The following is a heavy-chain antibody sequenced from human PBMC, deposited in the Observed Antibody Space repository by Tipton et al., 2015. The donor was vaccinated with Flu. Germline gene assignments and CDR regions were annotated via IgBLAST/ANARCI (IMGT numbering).Heavy chain of an antibody. D-gene: IGHD1-26*01. V-gene: IGHV4-39*07. J-gene: IGHJ4*02. Sequence: TLSLTCTVSGGSISSSTYYWGWIRQPPGKGLEWIGSIYFSGSSYYNPSLKSRVTISLDTSKNQFSLNLSSVTAADTAVYYCARALRGPVGATLGYWGQGTLVTVSS. CDR1: GGSISSSTYY. CDR2: IYFSGSS. CDR3: ARALRGPVGATLGY.